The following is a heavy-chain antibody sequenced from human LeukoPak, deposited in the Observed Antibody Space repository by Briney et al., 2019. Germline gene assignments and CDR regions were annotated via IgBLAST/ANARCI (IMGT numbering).Heavy chain of an antibody. CDR3: AREGSEVLWFGEFHTLDY. CDR2: IIPILGIA. V-gene: IGHV1-69*04. CDR1: GGTFSSYA. D-gene: IGHD3-10*01. Sequence: AASVKVSCKASGGTFSSYAISWVRQAPGQGLEWMGRIIPILGIANYAQKFQGRVTITADKSTSTAYMELSSLRSEDTAVYYCAREGSEVLWFGEFHTLDYWGQGTPVTVSS. J-gene: IGHJ4*02.